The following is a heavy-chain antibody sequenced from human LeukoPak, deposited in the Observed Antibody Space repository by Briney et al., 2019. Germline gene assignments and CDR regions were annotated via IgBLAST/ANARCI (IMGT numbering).Heavy chain of an antibody. CDR1: GGSISSYY. D-gene: IGHD3-10*01. Sequence: SETLSLTCTVSGGSISSYYWSWIRQPPGKGLEWIGYIYYSGSTNYNPSLKSRVTISVDTSKNQFSLKLSSVTAADTAVYYCARDGGTMVNYYGMDVWGQGTTVTVSS. V-gene: IGHV4-59*01. CDR3: ARDGGTMVNYYGMDV. CDR2: IYYSGST. J-gene: IGHJ6*02.